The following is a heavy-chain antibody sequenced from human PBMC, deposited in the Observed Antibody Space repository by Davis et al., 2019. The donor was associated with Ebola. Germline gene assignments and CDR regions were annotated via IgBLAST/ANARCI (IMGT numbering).Heavy chain of an antibody. Sequence: SETLSLTCAVSGGSISSSNWWRWVRQPPGKGLEWIGEIYHSGSTNYNPSLKSRVTISVDKSKNQFSLKLSSVTAADTAVYYCARDPLSEQWLATFDYWCQGTLVTVSS. V-gene: IGHV4-4*02. CDR2: IYHSGST. J-gene: IGHJ4*02. CDR3: ARDPLSEQWLATFDY. CDR1: GGSISSSNW. D-gene: IGHD6-19*01.